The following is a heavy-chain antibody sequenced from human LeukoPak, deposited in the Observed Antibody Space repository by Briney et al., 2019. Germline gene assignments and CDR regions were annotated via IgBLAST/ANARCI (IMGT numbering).Heavy chain of an antibody. CDR2: IYYSGST. J-gene: IGHJ6*03. D-gene: IGHD3-16*01. CDR3: ARETSQKGAHYMDV. V-gene: IGHV4-59*01. CDR1: GGSISSYY. Sequence: SETLSLTCTVSGGSISSYYWSWIRQPPGKGLEWIGYIYYSGSTNYNPSLKSRVTISVDTSKKQFSLKLTSVTVADTAVYYCARETSQKGAHYMDVWGKGTTVTISS.